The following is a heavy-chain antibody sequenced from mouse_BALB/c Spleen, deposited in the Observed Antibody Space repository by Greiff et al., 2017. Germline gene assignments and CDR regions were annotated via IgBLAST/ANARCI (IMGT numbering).Heavy chain of an antibody. Sequence: VMLVESGGGLVQPGGSRKLSCAASGFTFSSFGMHWVRQAPEKGLEWVAYISSGSSTIYYADTVKGRFTISRDNPKNTLFLQMTSLRSEDTAMYYCARDYYGSSYEGVWFAYWGQGTLVTVSA. CDR1: GFTFSSFG. V-gene: IGHV5-17*02. CDR3: ARDYYGSSYEGVWFAY. CDR2: ISSGSSTI. J-gene: IGHJ3*01. D-gene: IGHD1-1*01.